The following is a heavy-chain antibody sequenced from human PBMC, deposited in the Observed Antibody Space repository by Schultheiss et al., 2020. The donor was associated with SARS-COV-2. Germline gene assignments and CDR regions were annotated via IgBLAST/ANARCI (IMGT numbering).Heavy chain of an antibody. CDR2: IWYDGSNK. Sequence: GGSLRLSCSTFGMSFSAYSLEWVRQAPGKGLEWVAVIWYDGSNKYYADSVKGRFTISRDNSKNTLYLQMNSLRAEDTAVYYCARDRNRIGMDVWGQGTTVTVSS. CDR1: GMSFSAYS. D-gene: IGHD2-15*01. CDR3: ARDRNRIGMDV. J-gene: IGHJ6*02. V-gene: IGHV3-33*08.